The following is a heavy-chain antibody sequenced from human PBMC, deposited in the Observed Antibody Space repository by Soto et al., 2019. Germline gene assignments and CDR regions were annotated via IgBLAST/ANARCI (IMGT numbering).Heavy chain of an antibody. D-gene: IGHD4-17*01. CDR1: GYTLTSYG. Sequence: ASVKVSCKASGYTLTSYGISWVRQAPGQGLEWMGWISAYNGNTNYAQKLQGRVTMTTDTSTSTAYMELRSLRSDDTAVYYCARVNGDYGYEYYFDYWGQGTLVTVSS. CDR3: ARVNGDYGYEYYFDY. V-gene: IGHV1-18*01. CDR2: ISAYNGNT. J-gene: IGHJ4*02.